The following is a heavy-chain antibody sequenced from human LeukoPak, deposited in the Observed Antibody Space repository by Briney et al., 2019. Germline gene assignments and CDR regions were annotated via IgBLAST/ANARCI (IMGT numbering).Heavy chain of an antibody. Sequence: SETLSLTCTVSDGSISSSSYYWGWIRQPPGKGLEWIGSIYYSGSTYYNPSLKSRVTISVDTSKNQFSLKLSSVTAADTAVYYCARVAAIYYMDVWGKGTTVTVSS. CDR3: ARVAAIYYMDV. CDR1: DGSISSSSYY. D-gene: IGHD2-15*01. CDR2: IYYSGST. V-gene: IGHV4-39*07. J-gene: IGHJ6*03.